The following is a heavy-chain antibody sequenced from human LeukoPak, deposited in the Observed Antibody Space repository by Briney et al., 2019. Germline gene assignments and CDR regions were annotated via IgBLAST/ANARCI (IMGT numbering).Heavy chain of an antibody. D-gene: IGHD5-18*01. CDR2: IDYTGST. V-gene: IGHV4-59*08. J-gene: IGHJ4*02. CDR3: ARHVPGRDTAMLTDY. Sequence: SETLSLTCTVSSRYISGYYWRWVRQPPGRGLEYIGYIDYTGSTNYNPSLKSRVTISVDKSKNRFSLKLSSVTAADTAVYYCARHVPGRDTAMLTDYWGQGALVTVSS. CDR1: SRYISGYY.